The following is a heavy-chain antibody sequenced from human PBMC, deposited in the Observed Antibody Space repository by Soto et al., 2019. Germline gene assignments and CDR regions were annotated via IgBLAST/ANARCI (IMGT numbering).Heavy chain of an antibody. V-gene: IGHV3-74*01. CDR1: GFTFSSFW. D-gene: IGHD2-2*01. CDR2: ISTAGSIR. J-gene: IGHJ4*02. Sequence: EVQLVESGGGLVQPGGSLRLSCAASGFTFSSFWMHWVRQAPGSGLVWVARISTAGSIRAYADSMKGRFTISRDNAKNTLYLQMNSLRAEDTAVYYCTTLVVPGVPLSYWGQGTLVTVSS. CDR3: TTLVVPGVPLSY.